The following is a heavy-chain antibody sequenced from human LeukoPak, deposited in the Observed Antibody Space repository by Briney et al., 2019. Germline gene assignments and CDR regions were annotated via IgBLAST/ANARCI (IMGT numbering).Heavy chain of an antibody. V-gene: IGHV1-69*13. CDR2: IIPIFGTA. CDR3: AREGGDYVGYYYYGMDV. Sequence: SVKVSCKASGGTFSSYAISWVRQAPGQGLEWMGGIIPIFGTANYAQKFQGRVTITADESTSTAYMELSSLRSEDAAVYYCAREGGDYVGYYYYGMDVWGQGTTVTVSS. CDR1: GGTFSSYA. D-gene: IGHD4-17*01. J-gene: IGHJ6*02.